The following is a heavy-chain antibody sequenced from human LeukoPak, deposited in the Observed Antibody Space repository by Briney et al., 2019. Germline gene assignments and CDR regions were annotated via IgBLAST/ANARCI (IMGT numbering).Heavy chain of an antibody. J-gene: IGHJ4*02. CDR1: GFTFSHYS. V-gene: IGHV3-48*01. D-gene: IGHD3-10*01. CDR3: AKDLLWFGADGGYYFDY. CDR2: ISSSGSTI. Sequence: PGGSLRLSCAASGFTFSHYSMNWVRQAPGKGLEWVSYISSSGSTIYYADSVKGRFTISRDNSKNTLYLQMNSLRAEDTAVYYCAKDLLWFGADGGYYFDYWGQGTLVTVSS.